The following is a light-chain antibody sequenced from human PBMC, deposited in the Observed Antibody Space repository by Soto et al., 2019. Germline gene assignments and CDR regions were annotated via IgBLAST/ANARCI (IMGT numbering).Light chain of an antibody. V-gene: IGLV2-11*01. Sequence: QSVLTQPRSVSGSPGQSVTISCTGTSSDVGGYNYVSWYQQHPGKAPKLMIYDVSKRPSGVPDRFSGSKSDNTASLTISGLQAEDEADYYCCSYAGSSSVVFGGGTQLTVL. CDR2: DVS. CDR1: SSDVGGYNY. J-gene: IGLJ2*01. CDR3: CSYAGSSSVV.